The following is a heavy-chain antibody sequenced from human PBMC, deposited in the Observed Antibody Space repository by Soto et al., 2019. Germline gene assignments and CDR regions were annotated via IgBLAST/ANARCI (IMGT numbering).Heavy chain of an antibody. CDR1: GYTFTSYY. V-gene: IGHV1-46*03. CDR3: TRVSCTGGSCYSIDS. Sequence: ASVKVSCKASGYTFTSYYMHWVRQALGQGLEWMGIINPSNSTTYAQKFQGRVTMTRDTSTSTVYMELSSLRSEDTAVYYCTRVSCTGGSCYSIDSWGQGTLVTV. CDR2: INPSNST. D-gene: IGHD2-15*01. J-gene: IGHJ4*02.